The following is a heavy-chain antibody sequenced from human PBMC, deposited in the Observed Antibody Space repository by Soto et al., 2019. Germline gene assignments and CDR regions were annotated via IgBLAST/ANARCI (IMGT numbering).Heavy chain of an antibody. D-gene: IGHD1-1*01. J-gene: IGHJ2*01. V-gene: IGHV4-34*01. CDR3: AREKKTGYWYFDL. CDR2: INHSGST. Sequence: SETLSLTCAVYGGSFSGYYWSWIRQPPGKGLEWIGEINHSGSTNYNPSLKSRVTISVDTSKNQFSLKLSSVTAADTAVYYCAREKKTGYWYFDLWGRGTLVTVSS. CDR1: GGSFSGYY.